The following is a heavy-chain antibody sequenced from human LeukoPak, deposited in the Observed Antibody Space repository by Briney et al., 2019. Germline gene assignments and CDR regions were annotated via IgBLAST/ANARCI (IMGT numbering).Heavy chain of an antibody. Sequence: PGGSLRLSCAASGFTFDDYAMHWIRQAPGKGLEWVSLITGDGTTTYHVDSVKGRFTISRDNSKNSPYLQMNSLTTEDTAVYYCAKDLTTVGSPWFDPWGQGTLVAVSS. J-gene: IGHJ5*02. V-gene: IGHV3-43*02. CDR1: GFTFDDYA. CDR3: AKDLTTVGSPWFDP. D-gene: IGHD4-11*01. CDR2: ITGDGTTT.